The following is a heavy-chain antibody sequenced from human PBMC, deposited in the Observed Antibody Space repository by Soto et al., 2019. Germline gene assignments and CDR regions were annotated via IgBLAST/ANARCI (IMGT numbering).Heavy chain of an antibody. CDR1: GFTFSSYE. V-gene: IGHV3-48*03. J-gene: IGHJ3*02. D-gene: IGHD3-22*01. CDR2: ISSSGSTI. Sequence: GGSLRLSCAASGFTFSSYEMNWVRQAPGKGLEWVSYISSSGSTIYYADSVKGRFTISRDNAKNSLYLQMNSLRAEDTAVYYCARDSEVITTYDAFDIWGQGTMVTVSS. CDR3: ARDSEVITTYDAFDI.